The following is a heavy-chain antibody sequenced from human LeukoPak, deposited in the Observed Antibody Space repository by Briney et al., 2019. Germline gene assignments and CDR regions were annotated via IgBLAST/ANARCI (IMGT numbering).Heavy chain of an antibody. D-gene: IGHD5-18*01. CDR1: GGSFSGYY. CDR2: INHSGST. Sequence: SETLSLTCAVYGGSFSGYYWSWIRQPPGKGLEWIGEINHSGSTNYNPSLKSRVTISVDTSKNQFSLKLSSVTAADTAVYYCARGRVFAFVDTAMAVDYWGQGTLVTVSS. J-gene: IGHJ4*02. CDR3: ARGRVFAFVDTAMAVDY. V-gene: IGHV4-34*01.